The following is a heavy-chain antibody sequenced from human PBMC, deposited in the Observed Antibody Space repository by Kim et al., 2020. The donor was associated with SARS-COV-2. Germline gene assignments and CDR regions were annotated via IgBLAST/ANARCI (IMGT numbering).Heavy chain of an antibody. V-gene: IGHV3-48*02. D-gene: IGHD3-9*01. CDR1: GFTFSSYS. Sequence: GGSLRLSCAASGFTFSSYSMNWVRQAPGKGLEWVSYISSSSSTIYYADSVKGRFTISRDNAKNSLYLQMNSLRDEDTAVYYCARDFRTSYYDILTGYYSRLGYWGQGTLVTVSS. CDR2: ISSSSSTI. CDR3: ARDFRTSYYDILTGYYSRLGY. J-gene: IGHJ4*02.